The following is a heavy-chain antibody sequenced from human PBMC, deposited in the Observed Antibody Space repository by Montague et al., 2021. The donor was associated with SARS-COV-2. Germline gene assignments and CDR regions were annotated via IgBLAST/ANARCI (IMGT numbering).Heavy chain of an antibody. CDR1: GFTFNNYA. CDR3: VRASLIKAHIAVAGTTVY. V-gene: IGHV3-30*09. Sequence: SLRLSCAASGFTFNNYAMHWVRQAPGEGLEWVAIISYDGSNKYYADSVKGRFAISRDNSKNTLYLQMNSLRAEDTAVYYCVRASLIKAHIAVAGTTVYWGQGTLVTISS. D-gene: IGHD6-19*01. CDR2: ISYDGSNK. J-gene: IGHJ4*02.